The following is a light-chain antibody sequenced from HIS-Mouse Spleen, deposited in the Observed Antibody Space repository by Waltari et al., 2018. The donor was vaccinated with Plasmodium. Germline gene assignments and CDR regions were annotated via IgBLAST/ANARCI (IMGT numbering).Light chain of an antibody. CDR3: QKYNSAPWT. CDR2: WAS. CDR1: QSVLYSSNNKNY. J-gene: IGKJ1*01. Sequence: DIVMTQSPDSLAVSLGERATINCKSSQSVLYSSNNKNYLALYQQKPGQPPKLLIYWASTRESGVPDRFSGSGSGTDFTLTISSLQAEDVAVYYCQKYNSAPWTFGQGTKVEIK. V-gene: IGKV4-1*01.